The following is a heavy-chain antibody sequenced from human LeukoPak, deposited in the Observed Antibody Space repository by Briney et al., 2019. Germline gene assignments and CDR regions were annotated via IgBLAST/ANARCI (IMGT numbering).Heavy chain of an antibody. D-gene: IGHD3-10*01. J-gene: IGHJ4*02. CDR2: ISGGSSTI. Sequence: PGGSLRLSCAASGFTFNTYTMSWVRQAPGKGLEWISSISGGSSTIYYADSVKGRFTISRDNARNSLYLQMNSLRDEDTAVYYCARRDYGSGSFFGIDYWGQGTLVTVSS. CDR3: ARRDYGSGSFFGIDY. CDR1: GFTFNTYT. V-gene: IGHV3-48*02.